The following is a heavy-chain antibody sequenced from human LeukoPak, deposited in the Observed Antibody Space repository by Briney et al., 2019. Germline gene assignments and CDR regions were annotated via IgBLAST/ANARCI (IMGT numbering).Heavy chain of an antibody. CDR3: ARDGSVAAPGTLYFDS. J-gene: IGHJ4*02. CDR2: IGDSGGDI. D-gene: IGHD6-13*01. Sequence: GGSLRLSCVASGFTFGSYEMNWVRQAPGKGLEWVAYIGDSGGDIHYADSVKGRFTISRYNADNSLYLQMDSLRAEDTAVYYCARDGSVAAPGTLYFDSWGQGTLVTVSS. CDR1: GFTFGSYE. V-gene: IGHV3-48*03.